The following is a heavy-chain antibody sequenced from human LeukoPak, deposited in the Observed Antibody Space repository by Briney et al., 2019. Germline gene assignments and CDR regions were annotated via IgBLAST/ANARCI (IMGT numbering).Heavy chain of an antibody. Sequence: GGSLRLSCAASGFTSSSYAMSWVRQAPGKGLEWVSAISGSGGSTNYADSVKGRFTISRDNSKNTLYLQMNSLRAEDTAVYYCAKDHYYDSSGYTFFDYWGQGTLVTVSS. D-gene: IGHD3-22*01. CDR3: AKDHYYDSSGYTFFDY. CDR2: ISGSGGST. J-gene: IGHJ4*02. CDR1: GFTSSSYA. V-gene: IGHV3-23*01.